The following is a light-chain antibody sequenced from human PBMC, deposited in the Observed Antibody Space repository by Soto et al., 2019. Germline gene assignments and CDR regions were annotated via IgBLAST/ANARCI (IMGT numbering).Light chain of an antibody. CDR1: QTVRNNY. J-gene: IGKJ4*01. CDR3: QQFSSYPLT. CDR2: DES. Sequence: MLTQSPGTLSLSPGERAPRSCRASQTVRNNYLAWYQQKPGQAPRLLIYDESSRATGIPDRFSGGGSGTDFTLTISRLEPEDFAVYYCQQFSSYPLTVGRGTKVDI. V-gene: IGKV3-20*01.